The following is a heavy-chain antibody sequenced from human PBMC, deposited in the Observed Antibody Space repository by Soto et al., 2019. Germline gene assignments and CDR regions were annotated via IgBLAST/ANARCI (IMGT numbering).Heavy chain of an antibody. Sequence: GGSLRLSCAASGFTFSNAWMNWVRQAPGKGLEWVGRIKSKTDGGTTDYAAPVKGRFTISRDDSKNTLYLQLNSLKTEDTAVYYCTTVSYYDFWSGYDSVKFDYWGQGTLVTVSS. CDR3: TTVSYYDFWSGYDSVKFDY. CDR1: GFTFSNAW. D-gene: IGHD3-3*01. CDR2: IKSKTDGGTT. V-gene: IGHV3-15*07. J-gene: IGHJ4*02.